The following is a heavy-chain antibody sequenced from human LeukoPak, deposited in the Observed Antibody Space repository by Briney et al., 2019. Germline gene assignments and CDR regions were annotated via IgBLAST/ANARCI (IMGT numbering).Heavy chain of an antibody. Sequence: GSLRLSRASSGFTLHGYYHGLNRQAPGEGVEWVSYISSSGSTIYYADSVKGRFTISRDNAKNSLYLQMNSLRAEDTAVYYCARARMRAALDYWGQGTLVTVSS. D-gene: IGHD2-15*01. J-gene: IGHJ4*02. CDR1: GFTLHGYY. CDR2: ISSSGSTI. CDR3: ARARMRAALDY. V-gene: IGHV3-11*01.